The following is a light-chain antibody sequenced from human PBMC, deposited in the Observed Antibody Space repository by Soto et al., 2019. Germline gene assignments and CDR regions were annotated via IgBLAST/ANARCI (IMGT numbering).Light chain of an antibody. J-gene: IGKJ4*01. CDR1: QSVSSY. CDR2: DAS. V-gene: IGKV3-11*01. CDR3: EQRSNWSPIT. Sequence: EIGLTQSPATLSLSPGERATLSCRASQSVSSYLAWYQQKPGQAPRLLIYDASNRATGIPARFSGSGSGTDFTLTISSLEPEDFAVYYCEQRSNWSPITFGGGTKVEIK.